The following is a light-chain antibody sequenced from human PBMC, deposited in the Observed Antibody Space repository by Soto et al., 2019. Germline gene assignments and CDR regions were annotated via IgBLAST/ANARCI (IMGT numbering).Light chain of an antibody. J-gene: IGLJ1*01. CDR2: DVS. CDR3: SSYTRSSTQV. Sequence: QSALTQPASVSGSPGQSITISCTGTSSDVGGYKYVSWYQQHPGKAPTLMIYDVSNRPSGVSNRFSGSKSGNTASLTISGLQAEDEAEYYCSSYTRSSTQVFGTGTKLTVL. CDR1: SSDVGGYKY. V-gene: IGLV2-14*01.